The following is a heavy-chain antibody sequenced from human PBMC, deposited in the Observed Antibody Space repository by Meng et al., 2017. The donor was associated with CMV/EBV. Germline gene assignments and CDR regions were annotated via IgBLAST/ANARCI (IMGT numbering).Heavy chain of an antibody. J-gene: IGHJ3*02. V-gene: IGHV3-9*01. D-gene: IGHD3-22*01. CDR1: GFTFDDYA. Sequence: SLKISCAASGFTFDDYAMHWVRQAPGKGLEWVSGISWNSGSIGYADSVKGRFTISRDNAKNSLYLQMNSLRAEDTALYYCAKRASSGYYSLAFDIWGQGTRVTVSS. CDR2: ISWNSGSI. CDR3: AKRASSGYYSLAFDI.